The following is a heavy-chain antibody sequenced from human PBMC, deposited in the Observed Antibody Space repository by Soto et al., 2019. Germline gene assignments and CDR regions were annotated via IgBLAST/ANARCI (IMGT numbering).Heavy chain of an antibody. D-gene: IGHD3-22*01. CDR2: ISAYNGNT. J-gene: IGHJ4*02. CDR1: GYTFTSYG. CDR3: ARLTYYYDSSGYADLRPFDY. Sequence: QVQLVQSGAEVKKPGASVKVSCKASGYTFTSYGISWVRQAPGQGLEWMGWISAYNGNTNYAQKLQGRVTMTTDTSTSTADMELRSLRSDDTAVYYCARLTYYYDSSGYADLRPFDYWGQGTLVTVSS. V-gene: IGHV1-18*01.